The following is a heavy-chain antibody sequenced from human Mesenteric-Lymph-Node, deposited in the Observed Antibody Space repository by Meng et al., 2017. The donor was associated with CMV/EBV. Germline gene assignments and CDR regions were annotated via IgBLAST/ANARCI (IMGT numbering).Heavy chain of an antibody. V-gene: IGHV3-21*04. CDR2: ISSSGDYI. D-gene: IGHD6-13*01. J-gene: IGHJ3*02. CDR1: GFTFSDYS. Sequence: GESLKISCAASGFTFSDYSMNWVRQTPGKGLEWVSYISSSGDYIYYADSVKGRFTISRDNSENTVYLQMSSLRAEDTAVYFCARIRSSWSHDVFDIWGQGTMVTVSS. CDR3: ARIRSSWSHDVFDI.